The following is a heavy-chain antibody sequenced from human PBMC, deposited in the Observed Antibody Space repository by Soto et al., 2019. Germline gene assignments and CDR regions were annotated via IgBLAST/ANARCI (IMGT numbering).Heavy chain of an antibody. Sequence: QVRLQESGPGLVKPSETLSLTCTVSGGSIRDYYWSWIRQPPGKGLEWIGYVSYSGTTNYNPSLMSRVTTSIDASKKQFFLRLRSVTAADTAMYYCARGAMHYGSASYYNWFEPWGQGTLVTVSS. CDR1: GGSIRDYY. CDR3: ARGAMHYGSASYYNWFEP. J-gene: IGHJ5*02. V-gene: IGHV4-59*01. D-gene: IGHD3-10*01. CDR2: VSYSGTT.